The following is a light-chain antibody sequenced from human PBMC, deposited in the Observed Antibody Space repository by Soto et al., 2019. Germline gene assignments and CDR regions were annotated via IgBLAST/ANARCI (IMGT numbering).Light chain of an antibody. CDR3: QQSYSTPLT. CDR2: AAS. Sequence: DIQMTQSPSSLSASVGDRVTITCRARQSISSYLNWYQQKPGKAPKLLIYAASSLQSEVPSRFSGSGSGTDFTLTISSLQPEDFATYYCQQSYSTPLTFGGGTKVEIK. V-gene: IGKV1-39*01. CDR1: QSISSY. J-gene: IGKJ4*01.